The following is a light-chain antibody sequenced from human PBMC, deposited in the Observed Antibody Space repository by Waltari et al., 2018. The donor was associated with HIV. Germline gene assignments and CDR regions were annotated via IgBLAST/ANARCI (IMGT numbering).Light chain of an antibody. CDR3: QQSYSTPRT. CDR2: AAS. Sequence: DIQMTQSPSSLSASVGDRVAITCRASQNINSYLNWYQQKPGKAPKLLIFAASSLQSGVPSRFSGSGSGTDFTLTVSSLQPEDFATYYCQQSYSTPRTFGQGTKVEI. J-gene: IGKJ1*01. V-gene: IGKV1-39*01. CDR1: QNINSY.